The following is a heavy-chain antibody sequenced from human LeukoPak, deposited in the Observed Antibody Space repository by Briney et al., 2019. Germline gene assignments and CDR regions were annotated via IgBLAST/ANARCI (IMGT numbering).Heavy chain of an antibody. CDR1: GYTFTSYY. J-gene: IGHJ5*02. CDR2: INPSGGST. Sequence: GASVKVSCKASGYTFTSYYMHWVRQAPGQGLEWMGIINPSGGSTSYAQKFQGRVTMTRDTSTSTVYMELSSLRSEDTAVYYCARDARVTMVRGVIRWFDLWGQGTLVTVSS. D-gene: IGHD3-10*01. V-gene: IGHV1-46*01. CDR3: ARDARVTMVRGVIRWFDL.